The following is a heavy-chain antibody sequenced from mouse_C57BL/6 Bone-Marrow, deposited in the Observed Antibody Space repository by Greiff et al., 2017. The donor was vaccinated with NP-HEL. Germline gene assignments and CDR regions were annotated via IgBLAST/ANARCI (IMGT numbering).Heavy chain of an antibody. J-gene: IGHJ4*01. Sequence: EVKLVESGGDLVKPGGSLKLSCAASGFTFSSYGMSWVRQTPDKRLEWVATISSGGSYTYYPDSVKGRFTISRDNAKNTLYLQMSSLKSEDTAMYYCARHGITGTRYAMDYWGQGTSVTVSS. D-gene: IGHD4-1*01. V-gene: IGHV5-6*02. CDR2: ISSGGSYT. CDR1: GFTFSSYG. CDR3: ARHGITGTRYAMDY.